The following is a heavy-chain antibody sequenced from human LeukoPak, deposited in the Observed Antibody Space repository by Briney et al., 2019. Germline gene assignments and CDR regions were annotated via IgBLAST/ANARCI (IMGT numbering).Heavy chain of an antibody. CDR2: ISYDGSNK. CDR3: ARSASYYYDSSGYHRARGYYFDY. CDR1: GFTFSSYA. J-gene: IGHJ4*02. V-gene: IGHV3-30*04. Sequence: PGRSLRLSCAASGFTFSSYAMHWVRQAPGKGLEWVAVISYDGSNKYYADSVKGRFTISRDNSKNTPYLQMNSLRAEDAAVYYCARSASYYYDSSGYHRARGYYFDYWGQGTLVTVSS. D-gene: IGHD3-22*01.